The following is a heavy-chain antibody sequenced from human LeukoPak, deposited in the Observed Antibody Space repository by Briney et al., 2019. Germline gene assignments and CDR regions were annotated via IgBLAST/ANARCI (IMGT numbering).Heavy chain of an antibody. CDR3: ARDGFPLGFDY. CDR1: GGSISSYY. D-gene: IGHD3-16*02. CDR2: IYYSGST. V-gene: IGHV4-59*01. Sequence: SETLSLTCTVSGGSISSYYWSWIRQPPGKGLEWIGYIYYSGSTNYNPSLKSRVTISVDTSKNQSSLKLSSVTAADTAVYYCARDGFPLGFDYWGQGTLVTVSS. J-gene: IGHJ4*02.